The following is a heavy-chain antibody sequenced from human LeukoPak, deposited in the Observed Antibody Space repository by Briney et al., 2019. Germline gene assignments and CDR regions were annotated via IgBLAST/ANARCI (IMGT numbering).Heavy chain of an antibody. CDR2: ISYDGDNK. CDR3: ARDRAAHTDADF. Sequence: PGGSLRLSCAASGFTFNNYNMHWVRQAPGKGLEWVAVISYDGDNKYYGDSVEGRFTISRDNSKNTLYLQMNTLRVEDTAVYYCARDRAAHTDADFWGQGTLVTVS. CDR1: GFTFNNYN. D-gene: IGHD2-15*01. J-gene: IGHJ4*02. V-gene: IGHV3-30*03.